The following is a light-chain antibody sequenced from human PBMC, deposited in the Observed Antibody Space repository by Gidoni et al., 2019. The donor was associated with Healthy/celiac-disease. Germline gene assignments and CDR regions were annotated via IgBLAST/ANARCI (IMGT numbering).Light chain of an antibody. V-gene: IGLV1-40*01. CDR2: GNL. CDR1: SSNIGAGYD. CDR3: QSYDSSLSGYVV. Sequence: QSVLTQPPSVSGAPGQRVTISCTGRSSNIGAGYDVHWYQQLPGTAPKLLIYGNLNRPSGVPDRFSGSKSGTSASLAITWLQAEDEADYYCQSYDSSLSGYVVFGGGTKLTVL. J-gene: IGLJ2*01.